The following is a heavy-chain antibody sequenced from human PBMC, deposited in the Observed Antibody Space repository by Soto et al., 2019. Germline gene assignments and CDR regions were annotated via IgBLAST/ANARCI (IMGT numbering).Heavy chain of an antibody. Sequence: QVQLVQSGAEVKKPGSSVKVSCKASGGTFSSYAISWVRQAPGQGLEWMGGIIPIFGTANYAQKFQGRVTISADESTSTAYMELSSLRSEDTAVYYCAREYYGFWSGYYGRNGMDVWGQGTTVTVSS. CDR2: IIPIFGTA. CDR1: GGTFSSYA. D-gene: IGHD3-3*01. V-gene: IGHV1-69*01. J-gene: IGHJ6*02. CDR3: AREYYGFWSGYYGRNGMDV.